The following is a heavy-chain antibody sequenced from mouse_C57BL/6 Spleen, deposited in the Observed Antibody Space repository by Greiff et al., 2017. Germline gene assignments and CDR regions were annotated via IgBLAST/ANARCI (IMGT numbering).Heavy chain of an antibody. CDR3: AREDYDYPYYFDY. V-gene: IGHV1-18*01. J-gene: IGHJ2*01. D-gene: IGHD2-4*01. Sequence: VQLQQSGPELVKPGASVKIPCKASGYTFTDYNMDWVKQSHGKSLEWIGDINPNNGGSIYNQKFKGKATLTVDKSSSTAYMELRSLTSEDTAVYYCAREDYDYPYYFDYWGQGTTLTVSS. CDR1: GYTFTDYN. CDR2: INPNNGGS.